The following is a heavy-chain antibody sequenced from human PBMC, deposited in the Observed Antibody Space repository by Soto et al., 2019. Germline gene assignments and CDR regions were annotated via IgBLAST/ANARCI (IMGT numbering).Heavy chain of an antibody. CDR2: IYSSGST. J-gene: IGHJ4*02. V-gene: IGHV3-53*01. D-gene: IGHD3-22*01. CDR3: ARRPLNSNGAY. Sequence: EVQLVESGGDLIQPGGSLRLSSAASGFTVSSNDMSWVRQAPGKGLEWVSLIYSSGSTHYADSVKGRFTISRDNSKNTVHLQMNTLRAEDTAVYYCARRPLNSNGAYWGQGTLVTVSS. CDR1: GFTVSSND.